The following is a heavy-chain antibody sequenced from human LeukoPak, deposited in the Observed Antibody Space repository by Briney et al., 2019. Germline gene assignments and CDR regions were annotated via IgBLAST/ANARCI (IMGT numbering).Heavy chain of an antibody. D-gene: IGHD1-26*01. V-gene: IGHV4-34*01. CDR3: ARVRVGATPGDYFDY. Sequence: SETLSLTCAVYGGSFSGYYWSWIRQPPGKGLEWIGEINHSGSTNYNPSLKSRVTISVDTSKNQFSLKLSSVTAADTAVYYCARVRVGATPGDYFDYWGQGTPVTVSS. CDR1: GGSFSGYY. J-gene: IGHJ4*02. CDR2: INHSGST.